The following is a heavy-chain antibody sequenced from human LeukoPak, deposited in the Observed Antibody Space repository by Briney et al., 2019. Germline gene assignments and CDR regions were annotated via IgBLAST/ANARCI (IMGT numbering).Heavy chain of an antibody. Sequence: ASVKVSCRVSGYTLTDLSMHWVRQAPGKGLEWMGGFDPEDGETVYTQIFQGRVTITADESTSTAYMELSSLRSEDTAVYYCARSHDSGYDYFDYWGQGTLVTVSS. V-gene: IGHV1-24*01. CDR3: ARSHDSGYDYFDY. CDR2: FDPEDGET. CDR1: GYTLTDLS. D-gene: IGHD5-12*01. J-gene: IGHJ4*02.